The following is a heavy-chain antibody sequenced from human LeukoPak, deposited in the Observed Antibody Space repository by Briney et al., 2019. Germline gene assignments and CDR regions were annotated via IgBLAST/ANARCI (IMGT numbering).Heavy chain of an antibody. Sequence: GGSLRLSCAASGFTFSSYVMHWVRQAPGKGLEWVAVIWYDGSNKYYADSVKGRFTISRDNSKNTLYLQMNSLRAEDTAVYYCARELYYDSSGYHWFDPWGQGTLVTVSS. CDR1: GFTFSSYV. CDR3: ARELYYDSSGYHWFDP. V-gene: IGHV3-33*01. CDR2: IWYDGSNK. J-gene: IGHJ5*02. D-gene: IGHD3-22*01.